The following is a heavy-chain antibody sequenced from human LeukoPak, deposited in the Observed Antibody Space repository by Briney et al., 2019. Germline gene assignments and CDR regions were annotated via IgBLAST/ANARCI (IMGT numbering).Heavy chain of an antibody. Sequence: ASVKVSCKASGYTFTSYDINWVRQATGQGLEWMGWMNPNSGNTGYAQKFQGRVTMTRNTSISTAYMELSSLRSEDTAVYYCAIYGDYPGAFDIWGQGTMVTVSS. CDR1: GYTFTSYD. CDR3: AIYGDYPGAFDI. CDR2: MNPNSGNT. J-gene: IGHJ3*02. V-gene: IGHV1-8*01. D-gene: IGHD4-17*01.